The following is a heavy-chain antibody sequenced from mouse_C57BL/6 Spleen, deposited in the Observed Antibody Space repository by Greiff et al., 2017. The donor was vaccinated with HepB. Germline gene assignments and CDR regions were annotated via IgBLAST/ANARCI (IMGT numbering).Heavy chain of an antibody. D-gene: IGHD2-4*01. Sequence: VQLQESGAELARPGASVKMSCKASGYTFTSYTMHWVKQRPGQGLEWIGYINPSSGYTKYNQKFKDKATLTADKSSSTAYMQLSSLTSEDSAVYYCAREDYDWFAYWGQGTLVTVSA. CDR1: GYTFTSYT. CDR3: AREDYDWFAY. V-gene: IGHV1-4*01. J-gene: IGHJ3*01. CDR2: INPSSGYT.